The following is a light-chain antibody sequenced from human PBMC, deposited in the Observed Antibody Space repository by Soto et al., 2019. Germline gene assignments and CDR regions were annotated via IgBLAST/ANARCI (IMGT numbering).Light chain of an antibody. J-gene: IGLJ2*01. CDR3: CSYTSSSTGV. Sequence: QSVLTQPASVSGSPGQSITISCTGTSSDVGGYNYVSWYQQHPGKAPKLMIYDVSNRPSGVSNRFSGSKSGNTASLTISGLQADDEADYYCCSYTSSSTGVFGGGTQLTVL. V-gene: IGLV2-14*01. CDR1: SSDVGGYNY. CDR2: DVS.